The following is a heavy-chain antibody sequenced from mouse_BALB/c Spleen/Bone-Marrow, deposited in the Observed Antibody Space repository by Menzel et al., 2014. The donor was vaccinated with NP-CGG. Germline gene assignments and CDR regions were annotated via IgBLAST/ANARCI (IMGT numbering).Heavy chain of an antibody. J-gene: IGHJ1*01. CDR3: ARLYYDYDDVFYWYFDV. V-gene: IGHV4-1*02. D-gene: IGHD2-4*01. CDR1: GFDFSRYW. Sequence: EVKLMESGGGLVQPGGSLKLSCAASGFDFSRYWMSWVRQAPGKGLEWIGEINPDSSTINYTPSLKDKFIISRDNAKNTLYLQMSKVRSEDTALYYCARLYYDYDDVFYWYFDVWGAGTTDTVSS. CDR2: INPDSSTI.